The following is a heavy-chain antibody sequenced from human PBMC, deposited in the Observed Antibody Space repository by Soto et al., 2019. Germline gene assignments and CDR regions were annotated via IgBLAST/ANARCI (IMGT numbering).Heavy chain of an antibody. CDR2: IIPIFGTA. D-gene: IGHD6-19*01. J-gene: IGHJ1*01. CDR1: GGTFSSYA. CDR3: ARDPGIAGAGTLSGSPEYFQH. V-gene: IGHV1-69*13. Sequence: SVKVSCKASGGTFSSYAISWVRQPPGQGLEWMGGIIPIFGTANYAQKFQGRVTITADESTSTAYMELSSLRSEDTAVYYCARDPGIAGAGTLSGSPEYFQHWGQGTLVTVSS.